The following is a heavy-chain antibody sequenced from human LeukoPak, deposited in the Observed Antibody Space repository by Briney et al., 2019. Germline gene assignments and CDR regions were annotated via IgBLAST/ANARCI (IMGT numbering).Heavy chain of an antibody. J-gene: IGHJ6*03. CDR3: ANVAKGRYFFYYMDV. CDR2: ISSDNGNT. Sequence: ASVKVSCKTSGYTDNRFGIAWVRQAPAQGLEWIGWISSDNGNTQYADKLQGRVSMTTDRSTNTAYMEVTSLRSDDTAVYFCANVAKGRYFFYYMDVWGKGTTVTVSS. V-gene: IGHV1-18*01. CDR1: GYTDNRFG.